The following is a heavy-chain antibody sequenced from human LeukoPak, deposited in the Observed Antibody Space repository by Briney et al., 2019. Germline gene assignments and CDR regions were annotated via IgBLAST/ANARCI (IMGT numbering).Heavy chain of an antibody. Sequence: GSLRLSGSASGFTFSSCAMFWVRQAPGKGLEYVSGISSDGGRTNYADSGKARFTISRDNSKVTLYIQMTSLRPEDTASYYCVNDPTGNYCYFDYWGQGTLVTVSS. CDR3: VNDPTGNYCYFDY. V-gene: IGHV3-64*05. J-gene: IGHJ4*02. CDR1: GFTFSSCA. CDR2: ISSDGGRT. D-gene: IGHD4-11*01.